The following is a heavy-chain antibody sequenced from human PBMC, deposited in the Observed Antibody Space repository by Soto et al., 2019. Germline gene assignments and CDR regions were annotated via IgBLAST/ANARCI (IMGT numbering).Heavy chain of an antibody. CDR1: AFTFCSYA. J-gene: IGHJ4*02. Sequence: GGSLRLSFVASAFTFCSYAMTWVRQAPGKGVECVSDISGSGDSTYYADSVKGRFTVSRDNSKNTLYLQMNSLRAEDTAVYYCAKLNWYYYDSSGYPRPYFDYWGQGTLVTVSS. CDR2: ISGSGDST. D-gene: IGHD3-22*01. V-gene: IGHV3-23*01. CDR3: AKLNWYYYDSSGYPRPYFDY.